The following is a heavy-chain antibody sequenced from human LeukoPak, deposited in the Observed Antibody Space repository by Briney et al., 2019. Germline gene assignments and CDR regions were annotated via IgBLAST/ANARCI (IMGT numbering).Heavy chain of an antibody. V-gene: IGHV1-8*02. J-gene: IGHJ4*02. D-gene: IGHD3-16*01. CDR2: MNPNSGNT. CDR3: ALWGGHFDY. Sequence: ASVKVSCKASGGTFSSYAISWVRQATGQGLEWMGWMNPNSGNTGYAQKFQGRVTMTRNTSISTAYMELSSLRSEDTAVYYCALWGGHFDYWGQGTLVTVSS. CDR1: GGTFSSYA.